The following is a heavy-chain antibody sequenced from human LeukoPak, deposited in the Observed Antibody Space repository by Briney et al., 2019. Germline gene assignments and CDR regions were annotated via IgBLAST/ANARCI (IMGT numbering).Heavy chain of an antibody. CDR3: AKASRGYSPFDY. CDR1: GFTHSNYA. V-gene: IGHV3-23*01. J-gene: IGHJ4*02. D-gene: IGHD5-18*01. CDR2: INYSGGGT. Sequence: GGSRRLSCAASGFTHSNYAMSWLRQAPGKGLEWVSSINYSGGGTYYPDSVKGRFTISRDNSKNTVYLQMNSLRAEDTAIYYCAKASRGYSPFDYWGQGTLVTVSS.